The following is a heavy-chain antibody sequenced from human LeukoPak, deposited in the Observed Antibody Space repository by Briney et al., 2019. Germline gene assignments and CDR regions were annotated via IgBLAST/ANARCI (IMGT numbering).Heavy chain of an antibody. V-gene: IGHV4-34*01. CDR2: INHSGST. Sequence: SETLSLTCAVYGGSFSGYYWSWIRQPPGKGLEWIGEINHSGSTNYNPSLKSRVTISVDTSKNQFSLKLSSVTAADTAVYYCARTYYYDSSGYSYGMDVWGQGATVTVSS. J-gene: IGHJ6*02. D-gene: IGHD3-22*01. CDR1: GGSFSGYY. CDR3: ARTYYYDSSGYSYGMDV.